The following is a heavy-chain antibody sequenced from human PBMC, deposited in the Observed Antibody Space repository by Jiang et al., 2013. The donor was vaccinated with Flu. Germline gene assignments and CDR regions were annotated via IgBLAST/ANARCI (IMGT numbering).Heavy chain of an antibody. CDR1: GYTFTSYY. CDR2: INPSGGST. J-gene: IGHJ4*02. CDR3: ARDGGAVADHDALDY. V-gene: IGHV1-46*01. D-gene: IGHD6-19*01. Sequence: YGAEVKKPGASVKVSCKASGYTFTSYYMHWVRQAPGQGLEWMGIINPSGGSTSYAQKFQGRVTMTRDTSTSTVYMELSSLRSEDTAVYYCARDGGAVADHDALDYWGQGTLVTVSS.